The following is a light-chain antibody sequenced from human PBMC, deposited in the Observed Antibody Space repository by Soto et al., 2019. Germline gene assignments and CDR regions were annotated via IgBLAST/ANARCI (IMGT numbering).Light chain of an antibody. CDR1: QSVSSN. CDR3: QQYNNWPQT. J-gene: IGKJ1*01. Sequence: EIVMTQSPATLSVSPGERATLSCRASQSVSSNLAWYQQKPGQAPRLLIYGASTRATSIPGRFSGSGSGTDFTLTISSLQSEDFAVYYCQQYNNWPQTFGQGTKVEIK. CDR2: GAS. V-gene: IGKV3-15*01.